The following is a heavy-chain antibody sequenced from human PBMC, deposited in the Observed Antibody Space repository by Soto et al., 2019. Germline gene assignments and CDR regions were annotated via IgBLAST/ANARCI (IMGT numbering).Heavy chain of an antibody. J-gene: IGHJ4*02. Sequence: SETLSLTCTVSGGSFSSYYWSWIRQPPGKGLEWIGYMYYSGSTNYNPSLKSRVTISVDTSKNQFSLKLSSVTAADTAVYYCGGKNYDSSGYFDYWGQGTLVTVPS. D-gene: IGHD3-22*01. CDR3: GGKNYDSSGYFDY. CDR1: GGSFSSYY. V-gene: IGHV4-59*01. CDR2: MYYSGST.